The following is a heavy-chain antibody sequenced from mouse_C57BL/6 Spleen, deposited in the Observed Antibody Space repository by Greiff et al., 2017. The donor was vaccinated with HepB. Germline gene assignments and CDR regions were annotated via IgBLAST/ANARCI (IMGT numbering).Heavy chain of an antibody. J-gene: IGHJ2*01. CDR1: GYTFTSYW. V-gene: IGHV1-61*01. CDR3: ARPNYYGSSYDY. CDR2: IYPSDSET. D-gene: IGHD1-1*01. Sequence: QVQLQQSGAELVRPGSSVKLSCKASGYTFTSYWMDWVKQRPGQGLEWIGNIYPSDSETHYNQKFKDKATLTVDKSSSTAYVQLSSLTSEDSAVYYCARPNYYGSSYDYWGQGTTLTVSS.